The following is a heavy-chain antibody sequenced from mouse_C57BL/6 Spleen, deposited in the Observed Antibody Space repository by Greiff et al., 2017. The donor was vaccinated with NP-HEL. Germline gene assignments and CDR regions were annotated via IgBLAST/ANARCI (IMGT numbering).Heavy chain of an antibody. V-gene: IGHV1-82*01. CDR1: GYAFSSSW. Sequence: QVQLQQSGPELVKPGASVKISCKASGYAFSSSWMNWVKQRPGKGLEWIGRIYPGDGDTNYNGKFKGKATLTADKSSSTAYMQLSSLTSEDSAVYFCARSVTTASFDYWGQGTTLTVSS. J-gene: IGHJ2*01. CDR2: IYPGDGDT. CDR3: ARSVTTASFDY. D-gene: IGHD1-2*01.